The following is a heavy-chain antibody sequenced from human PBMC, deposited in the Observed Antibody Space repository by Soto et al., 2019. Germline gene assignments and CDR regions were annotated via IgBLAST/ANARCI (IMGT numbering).Heavy chain of an antibody. V-gene: IGHV3-23*01. CDR2: MSGSGSTT. D-gene: IGHD3-9*01. CDR3: AKGLSASYYDILSGPDY. J-gene: IGHJ4*02. Sequence: PGESLRLSCAASGFTLSSYAMNWVRQASGKGLEWVSVMSGSGSTTYYEDSVKGRFTISRENAKNPVYLQMNSLRAEDTAVYYCAKGLSASYYDILSGPDYWGQGTLVTVSS. CDR1: GFTLSSYA.